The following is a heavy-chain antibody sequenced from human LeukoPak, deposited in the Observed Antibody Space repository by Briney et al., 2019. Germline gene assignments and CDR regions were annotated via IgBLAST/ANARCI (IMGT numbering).Heavy chain of an antibody. CDR1: GFTFSAYL. CDR3: AKGAMDV. J-gene: IGHJ6*02. Sequence: PGGSLRLSCAASGFTFSAYLMHWVRQAPGKGLVWVSLISCNGGSTHYADSVKGRFTISTDNSKNSLYLEMNSLRTEDSALYYCAKGAMDVWGQGTTVTVSS. CDR2: ISCNGGST. V-gene: IGHV3-43*01.